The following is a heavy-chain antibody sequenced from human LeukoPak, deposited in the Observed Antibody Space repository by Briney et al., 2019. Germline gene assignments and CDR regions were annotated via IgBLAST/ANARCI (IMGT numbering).Heavy chain of an antibody. D-gene: IGHD5-18*01. CDR3: ARELDTAMVPGDY. Sequence: GGSLRLSCAASGFTFSTYAMHWVRQAPGKGLEWVSSISSSSSYIYYADSVKGRFTISRDNAKNSLYLQMNSLRAEDTAVYYCARELDTAMVPGDYWGQGTLVTVSS. CDR1: GFTFSTYA. CDR2: ISSSSSYI. V-gene: IGHV3-21*01. J-gene: IGHJ4*02.